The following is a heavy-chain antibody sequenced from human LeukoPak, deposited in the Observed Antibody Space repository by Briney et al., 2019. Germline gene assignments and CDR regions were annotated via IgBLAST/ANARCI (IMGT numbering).Heavy chain of an antibody. D-gene: IGHD2-2*02. CDR3: ARGGDIVVVPAAILRAFDI. V-gene: IGHV4-34*01. CDR2: INHSGST. CDR1: GGSFSGYY. Sequence: SETLSLTCAVYGGSFSGYYWSWIRQPPGKGLEWIGEINHSGSTNYNPSLKSRVTISVDTSKNQFSLKLSSVTAADTVVYYCARGGDIVVVPAAILRAFDIWGQGTMVTVSS. J-gene: IGHJ3*02.